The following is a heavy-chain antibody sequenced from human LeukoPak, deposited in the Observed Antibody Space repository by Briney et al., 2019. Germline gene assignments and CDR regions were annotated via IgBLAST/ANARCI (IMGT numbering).Heavy chain of an antibody. J-gene: IGHJ6*03. CDR3: ARLGCIKNYYYMDV. D-gene: IGHD1-14*01. CDR2: IKQEGREK. V-gene: IGHV3-7*01. Sequence: GGSLRLSCAASGFTFSSYSMTWVRQAPGKGLEWVANIKQEGREKYYLDSVKGRFTISRDNAKNSLCLQMNSLRDEDTAVYYCARLGCIKNYYYMDVWGKGATATITS. CDR1: GFTFSSYS.